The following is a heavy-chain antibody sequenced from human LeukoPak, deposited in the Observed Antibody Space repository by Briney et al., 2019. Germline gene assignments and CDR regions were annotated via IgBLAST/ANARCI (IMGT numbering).Heavy chain of an antibody. CDR3: ARVLTIFGVVKGYYYMDV. Sequence: SETLSLTCAVYGGSFSGYYWSWIRQPPGKGLEWIGEINHSGNTNYNPSLKSRVTISVDTSKNQFSLKLSSVTAADTAVYYCARVLTIFGVVKGYYYMDVWGKGTTVTVSS. CDR2: INHSGNT. D-gene: IGHD3-3*01. CDR1: GGSFSGYY. J-gene: IGHJ6*03. V-gene: IGHV4-34*01.